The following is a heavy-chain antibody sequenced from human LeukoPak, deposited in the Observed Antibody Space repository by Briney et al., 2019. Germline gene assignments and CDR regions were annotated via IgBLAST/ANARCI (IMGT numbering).Heavy chain of an antibody. V-gene: IGHV3-30*18. Sequence: GGSLRLSCAASGFTFSSYGMHWVRQAPGKGLEWVAVISYDGSNKYYADSVKGRFTISRDNSKNTLYLQMNSLRAEDTAVYYCAKDWHDSSGWYYFDYWGQGTLVTVSS. CDR1: GFTFSSYG. J-gene: IGHJ4*02. D-gene: IGHD6-19*01. CDR3: AKDWHDSSGWYYFDY. CDR2: ISYDGSNK.